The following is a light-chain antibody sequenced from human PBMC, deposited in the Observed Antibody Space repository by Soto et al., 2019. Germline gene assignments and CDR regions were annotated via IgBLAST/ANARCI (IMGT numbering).Light chain of an antibody. CDR3: QQYGSSGT. CDR1: QSVSSSY. CDR2: GAS. Sequence: EIVLTQSPGTLSLSPGERATLSCRASQSVSSSYLAWYQQKPGQAPRLLIYGASSRATGIPDRFSGSGSGTDFTLTISSLEPEDFAVYYCQQYGSSGTFGQGTKVDIK. V-gene: IGKV3-20*01. J-gene: IGKJ1*01.